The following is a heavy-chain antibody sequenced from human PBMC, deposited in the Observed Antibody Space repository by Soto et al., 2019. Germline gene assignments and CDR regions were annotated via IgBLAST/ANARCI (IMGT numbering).Heavy chain of an antibody. CDR3: ARTAPGKNRKFDP. V-gene: IGHV3-23*01. J-gene: IGHJ5*02. CDR2: ISGSGGST. D-gene: IGHD3-10*01. CDR1: GFTLSSYA. Sequence: PGGSLRLSCASCGFTLSSYAMNWVRQAPGKGLEWVSAISGSGGSTYYADSVKGRFTISRDNAKNSLYLQMNSLRAEDTAVYYCARTAPGKNRKFDPWGQGTLVTVSS.